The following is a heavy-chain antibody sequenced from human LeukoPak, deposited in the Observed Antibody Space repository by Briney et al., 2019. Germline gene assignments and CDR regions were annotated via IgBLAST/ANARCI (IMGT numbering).Heavy chain of an antibody. V-gene: IGHV5-51*01. J-gene: IGHJ3*02. Sequence: GESLKISCKGSGYRFTSYWIGWVRQMPGKGLEWMGIIYPGASDTRYSPSCQGQVTISADKSISTAYLQWSSLKASDTAMYYCARAATIVRGAIDAFDIWGQGTMVTVSS. CDR1: GYRFTSYW. CDR2: IYPGASDT. CDR3: ARAATIVRGAIDAFDI. D-gene: IGHD3-10*01.